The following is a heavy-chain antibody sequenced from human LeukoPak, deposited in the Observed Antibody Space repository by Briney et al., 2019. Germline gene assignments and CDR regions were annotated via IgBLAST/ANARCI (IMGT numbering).Heavy chain of an antibody. CDR1: GGTFSSYA. J-gene: IGHJ4*02. CDR2: ISAYNGNT. V-gene: IGHV1-18*01. D-gene: IGHD6-19*01. Sequence: EASVKVSCKASGGTFSSYAISWVRQAPGQGLEWMGWISAYNGNTNYAQNLQGRVTMTTDRSTGTAYMELRSLRSDDTAMYYCARSAVAGFERKFDYWGQGTLVTVSS. CDR3: ARSAVAGFERKFDY.